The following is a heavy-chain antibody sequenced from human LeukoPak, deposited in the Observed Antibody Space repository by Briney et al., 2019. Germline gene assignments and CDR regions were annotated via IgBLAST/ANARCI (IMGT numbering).Heavy chain of an antibody. V-gene: IGHV4-61*02. J-gene: IGHJ5*02. Sequence: SQTLSLTCTVSGGSISSGSYYWSWIRQPAGKGLEWIGRIYTSGSTNYNPSLKSRVTISVDTSKNQFSLKLSSVTAADTAVYYCARVQYRKTTVERRKDWFDPWGQGTLVTVSS. CDR3: ARVQYRKTTVERRKDWFDP. CDR2: IYTSGST. D-gene: IGHD4-11*01. CDR1: GGSISSGSYY.